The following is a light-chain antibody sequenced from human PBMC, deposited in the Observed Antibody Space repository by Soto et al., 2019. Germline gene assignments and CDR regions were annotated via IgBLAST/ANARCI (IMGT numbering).Light chain of an antibody. CDR1: TSNILRHY. J-gene: IGLJ1*01. CDR3: ASWDDSLSGYV. CDR2: MND. Sequence: QSVLTQPPSASGNPGQRLTISCSGSTSNILRHYVYWYRQLPGTAPRLLISMNDQRPSGVPDRFSGSKSGTSASLSISGMRSDDEDDYYFASWDDSLSGYVFGTGTKVPV. V-gene: IGLV1-47*01.